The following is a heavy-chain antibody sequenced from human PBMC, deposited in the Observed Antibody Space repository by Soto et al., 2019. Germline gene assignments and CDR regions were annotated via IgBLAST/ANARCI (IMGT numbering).Heavy chain of an antibody. Sequence: LGESLKISCKGSGYTFTSYWITWVRQMPGKGLEWMGRIDPSDAYINYSPSFQGHVTISADKSIGTAYLQWSSLKASDTAMYYCARFRGGDTSGFYFDYWGHGTLVTVSS. V-gene: IGHV5-10-1*01. CDR2: IDPSDAYI. CDR3: ARFRGGDTSGFYFDY. CDR1: GYTFTSYW. D-gene: IGHD3-22*01. J-gene: IGHJ4*01.